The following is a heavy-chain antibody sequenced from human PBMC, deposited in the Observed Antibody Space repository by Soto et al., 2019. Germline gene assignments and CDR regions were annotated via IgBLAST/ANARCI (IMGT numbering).Heavy chain of an antibody. Sequence: QVQLQESGPGLVKPSGTLSLSCAVSGDSIISSKWWSWVRQPPGKGLEWIGEIHHSGSTKYNPSLKRRVIISVDKSKNQFSLQVTSLTDADTAVYFCARGETQQQRDFWGQGTLVSVSS. D-gene: IGHD6-13*01. V-gene: IGHV4-4*02. J-gene: IGHJ4*02. CDR1: GDSIISSKW. CDR2: IHHSGST. CDR3: ARGETQQQRDF.